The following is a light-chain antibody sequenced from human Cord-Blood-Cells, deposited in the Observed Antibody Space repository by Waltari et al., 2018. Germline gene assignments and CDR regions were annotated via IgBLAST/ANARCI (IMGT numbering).Light chain of an antibody. Sequence: QSALTQPPPAAGSPGQSVTISCPGTSSDAGGYTYVSWYQQHPGKAPKLRIYEVSKRPSGGPDRFSCSKSGNTASLTVSGLQAEDEADYYCSSYAGSNNWVFGGGTKLTVL. CDR3: SSYAGSNNWV. V-gene: IGLV2-8*01. CDR1: SSDAGGYTY. J-gene: IGLJ3*02. CDR2: EVS.